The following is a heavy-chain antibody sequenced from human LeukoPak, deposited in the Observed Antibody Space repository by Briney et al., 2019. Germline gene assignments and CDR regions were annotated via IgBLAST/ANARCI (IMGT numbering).Heavy chain of an antibody. CDR1: GFTFDDYA. J-gene: IGHJ6*03. CDR2: ISWNSGSI. Sequence: GGSLRLSCAASGFTFDDYAMHWVRQAPGKGLEWVSGISWNSGSIGYADSVKGRFTISRDNAKNSLYLQMNSLRAEDTALYYCAKDRMVRGIDYYYMDVWGKGTTVTISS. D-gene: IGHD3-10*01. CDR3: AKDRMVRGIDYYYMDV. V-gene: IGHV3-9*01.